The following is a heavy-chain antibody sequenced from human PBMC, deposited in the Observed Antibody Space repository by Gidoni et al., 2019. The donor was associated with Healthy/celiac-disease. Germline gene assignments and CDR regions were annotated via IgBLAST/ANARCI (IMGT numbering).Heavy chain of an antibody. CDR1: GFTFSSYW. CDR3: ARDSEVAALDY. V-gene: IGHV3-7*03. CDR2: IKQDGSEK. J-gene: IGHJ4*02. Sequence: EVQLVESGGGLVQPGGSLSLSCAASGFTFSSYWMSWVRQAPGKGLEWVANIKQDGSEKYYVDSVKGRFTISRDNAKNSLYLQMNSLRAEDTAVYYCARDSEVAALDYWGQGTLVTVSS. D-gene: IGHD2-15*01.